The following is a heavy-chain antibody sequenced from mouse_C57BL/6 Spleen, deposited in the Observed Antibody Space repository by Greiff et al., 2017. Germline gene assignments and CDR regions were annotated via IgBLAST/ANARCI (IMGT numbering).Heavy chain of an antibody. D-gene: IGHD2-4*01. CDR3: ARFFPYDYDGGPFAY. Sequence: QVQLQQPGAELVKPGASVKLSCKASGYTFTSYWMQWVKQRPGQGLEWIGEIDPSDSYTNYNQKFKGKATLTVDTSSSTAYMQLSSLTSVDSAVYYCARFFPYDYDGGPFAYWGQGTLVTVSA. CDR1: GYTFTSYW. CDR2: IDPSDSYT. V-gene: IGHV1-50*01. J-gene: IGHJ3*01.